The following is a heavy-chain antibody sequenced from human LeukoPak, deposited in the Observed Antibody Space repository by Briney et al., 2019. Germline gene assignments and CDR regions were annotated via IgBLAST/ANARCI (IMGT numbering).Heavy chain of an antibody. Sequence: GGSLRLSFAASGFTFSSYSMNWVRQAPGKGLEWVSSISSSSSYIYYADSVKGRFTISRDNAKNSLYLQMNSLRAEDTAVYYCARDHNYYDSSGFNYWGQGTLVIVSS. V-gene: IGHV3-21*01. CDR1: GFTFSSYS. J-gene: IGHJ4*02. CDR3: ARDHNYYDSSGFNY. CDR2: ISSSSSYI. D-gene: IGHD3-22*01.